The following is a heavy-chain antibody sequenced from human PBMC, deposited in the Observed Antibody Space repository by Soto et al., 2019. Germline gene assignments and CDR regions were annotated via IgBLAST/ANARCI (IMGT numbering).Heavy chain of an antibody. V-gene: IGHV1-18*01. Sequence: QVQLVQSGAEVKKPGASVKVSCKASGYTFTSYGISWVRQAPGQGLEWMGWISAYNGNTNYAQKLQGRVTMTTDTATSTAYMELRSLRSDDTAVYYCARGTEGYCSSTSCLKAVGNWFDPWGQGTLVTVSS. CDR3: ARGTEGYCSSTSCLKAVGNWFDP. D-gene: IGHD2-2*01. CDR1: GYTFTSYG. CDR2: ISAYNGNT. J-gene: IGHJ5*02.